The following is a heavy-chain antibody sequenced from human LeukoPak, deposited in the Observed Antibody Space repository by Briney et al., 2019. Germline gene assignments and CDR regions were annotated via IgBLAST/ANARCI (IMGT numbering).Heavy chain of an antibody. CDR3: ARGRIAVATPGNFDY. CDR1: GGSISSYY. Sequence: SETLSLTCTVSGGSISSYYWSWIRQPPGKGLEWIGYIYYSGSTNYNPSLKSRVTISVDTSKNQFSLKLSSVTAADTAVYYCARGRIAVATPGNFDYWGQGTLVTVSS. CDR2: IYYSGST. J-gene: IGHJ4*02. D-gene: IGHD6-19*01. V-gene: IGHV4-59*12.